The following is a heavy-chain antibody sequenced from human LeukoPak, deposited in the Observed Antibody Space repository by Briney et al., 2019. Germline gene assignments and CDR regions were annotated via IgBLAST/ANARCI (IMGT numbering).Heavy chain of an antibody. CDR3: ARDDY. Sequence: GGSLRLSCAASGFTFNRAWMSWVRQTPEKRLEFVANIKEDGSEKYYVDSVKGRFTISRDNAKNSLYLQMNSLRAEDTAVYYCARDDYWGQGTLVTVSS. CDR2: IKEDGSEK. J-gene: IGHJ4*02. V-gene: IGHV3-7*01. CDR1: GFTFNRAW.